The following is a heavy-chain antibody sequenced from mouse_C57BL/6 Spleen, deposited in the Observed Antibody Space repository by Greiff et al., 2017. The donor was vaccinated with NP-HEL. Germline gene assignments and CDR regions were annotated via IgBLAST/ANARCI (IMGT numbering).Heavy chain of an antibody. CDR3: ARSSSTFDY. Sequence: EVHLVESGPELVKPGASVKISCKASGYSFTGYYMNWVKQSPEKSLEWIGEINPSTGGTTYNQKFKAKATLTVDKSSSTAYMQLKSLTSEDSAVYYCARSSSTFDYWGQGTTLTVSS. CDR2: INPSTGGT. CDR1: GYSFTGYY. J-gene: IGHJ2*01. D-gene: IGHD3-1*01. V-gene: IGHV1-42*01.